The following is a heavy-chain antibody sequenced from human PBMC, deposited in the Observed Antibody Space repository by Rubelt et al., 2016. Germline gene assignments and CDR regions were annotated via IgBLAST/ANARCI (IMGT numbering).Heavy chain of an antibody. Sequence: EVQLVESGGGLVKPGGSLRLSCAASGFTFSSYSMNWVRQAPGKGLEWVSSISSSSSYIYYADSVKGRFTISRDNAKNSLYLQMNSLRAEDTAVYYCARDHNGDFDYWGQGTLVTVSS. CDR1: GFTFSSYS. CDR3: ARDHNGDFDY. D-gene: IGHD4-17*01. V-gene: IGHV3-21*01. J-gene: IGHJ4*02. CDR2: ISSSSSYI.